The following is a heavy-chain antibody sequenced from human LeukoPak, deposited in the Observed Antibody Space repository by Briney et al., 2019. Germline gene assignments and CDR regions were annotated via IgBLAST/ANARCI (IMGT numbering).Heavy chain of an antibody. Sequence: QPGGSLRPSCVASGFPFSSYWMTWVRQAPGKGLEWVANIKQDGSKKSYVDSVKGRFTISRDNAKNSLYLQMNSLRAEDTAIYYCTRVGYIDEGIDYWGQETLVTVSS. D-gene: IGHD5-24*01. CDR1: GFPFSSYW. V-gene: IGHV3-7*04. CDR3: TRVGYIDEGIDY. CDR2: IKQDGSKK. J-gene: IGHJ4*02.